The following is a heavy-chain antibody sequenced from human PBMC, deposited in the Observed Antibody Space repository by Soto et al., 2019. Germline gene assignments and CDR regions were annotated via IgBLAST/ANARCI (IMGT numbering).Heavy chain of an antibody. J-gene: IGHJ6*02. CDR2: IYHSGST. CDR3: ARVSGSYYYGMDV. CDR1: GGSISSSNC. V-gene: IGHV4-4*02. Sequence: QVQLQESGPGLVKPSGTLSLTCAVSGGSISSSNCWSWVRQPPGKGLEWIGEIYHSGSTNFNPSLKSRVTISVDKSKNQFSLKLTSVTAADTAVYYCARVSGSYYYGMDVWGQGTTVTVSS.